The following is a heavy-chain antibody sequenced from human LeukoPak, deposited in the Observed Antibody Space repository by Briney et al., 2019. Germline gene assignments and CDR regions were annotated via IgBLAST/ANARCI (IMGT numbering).Heavy chain of an antibody. Sequence: HAGGSLRLSCAASGFTFSSYGMHWVRQAPGKGLEWVAVMSYDGSKEYYADSVKGRFTISRDNSKNTLYLQMNSLRVEDTAVYYCLVWKHVFDRWGQGTLVTVSS. CDR2: MSYDGSKE. V-gene: IGHV3-30*03. D-gene: IGHD5/OR15-5a*01. CDR1: GFTFSSYG. J-gene: IGHJ5*02. CDR3: LVWKHVFDR.